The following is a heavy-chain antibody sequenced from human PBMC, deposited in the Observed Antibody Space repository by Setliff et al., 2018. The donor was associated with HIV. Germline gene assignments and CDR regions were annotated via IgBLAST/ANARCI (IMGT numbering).Heavy chain of an antibody. CDR2: IYTSGST. Sequence: PSETLSLTCTVAGGSISTYYWSWIRQPPGKGLEWIGYIYTSGSTNYNTSLKTRVPISIDTSKKRVSLKLSSVTAADTAVYYCARHANYDFWSGYWGYYFDYWGQGTLVTVSS. CDR1: GGSISTYY. J-gene: IGHJ4*02. D-gene: IGHD3-3*01. V-gene: IGHV4-4*09. CDR3: ARHANYDFWSGYWGYYFDY.